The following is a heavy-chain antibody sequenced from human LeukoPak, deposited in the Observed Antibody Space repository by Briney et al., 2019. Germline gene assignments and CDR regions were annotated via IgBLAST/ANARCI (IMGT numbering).Heavy chain of an antibody. J-gene: IGHJ4*02. Sequence: SGGSLRDTCAASGFTFSRYWMSCVRQAPGKGLEWVANIKQDGSEKYYVDSVKGRFTISRDNAKNSLYLQMNSLRAEDTAVYYCARDQSYCSSSSCPWDPFDYWGQGTLVTVSS. CDR1: GFTFSRYW. CDR2: IKQDGSEK. D-gene: IGHD2-2*01. CDR3: ARDQSYCSSSSCPWDPFDY. V-gene: IGHV3-7*05.